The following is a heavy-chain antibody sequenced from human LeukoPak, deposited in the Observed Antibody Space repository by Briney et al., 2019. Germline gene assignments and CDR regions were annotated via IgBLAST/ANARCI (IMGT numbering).Heavy chain of an antibody. V-gene: IGHV1-8*01. D-gene: IGHD3-10*01. CDR3: VRAMVRGVILSDF. J-gene: IGHJ4*02. CDR1: GYTFIYYD. Sequence: ASVKVSCKASGYTFIYYDINWERQATGQGLEWMGWMNPISGNTGYAQKFQGRITMTRNTSISTAYMELSSLRSDDTAVYYCVRAMVRGVILSDFWGQGTLVTVSS. CDR2: MNPISGNT.